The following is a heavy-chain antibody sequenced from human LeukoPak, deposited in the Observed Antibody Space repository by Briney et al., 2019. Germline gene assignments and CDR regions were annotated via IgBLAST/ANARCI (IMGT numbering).Heavy chain of an antibody. CDR1: GYTFDDYV. CDR3: AKDTRYLGYYYMDV. CDR2: ISWNSGSI. V-gene: IGHV3-9*03. Sequence: PGGSLILSFAAYGYTFDDYVMHRVRQAPGKGLEWVSGISWNSGSIGYADSVKGRFTISRDNAKNSLYLQMNCLRAEDMALYYCAKDTRYLGYYYMDVWGKGTTVTVSS. D-gene: IGHD1-26*01. J-gene: IGHJ6*03.